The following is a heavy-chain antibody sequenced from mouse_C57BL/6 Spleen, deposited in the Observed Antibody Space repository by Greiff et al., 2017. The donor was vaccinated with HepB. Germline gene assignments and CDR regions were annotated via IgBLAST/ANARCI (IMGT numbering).Heavy chain of an antibody. CDR2: ISSGSSTI. CDR1: GFTFSDYG. CDR3: ARGGYGSSYGAY. D-gene: IGHD1-1*01. J-gene: IGHJ3*01. V-gene: IGHV5-17*01. Sequence: EVQLVESGGGLVKPGGSLKLSCAASGFTFSDYGMHWVRQAPEKGLEWVAYISSGSSTIYYADTVKGRFTITRDNAKNTLFLQMTSLRSEDTAMDYCARGGYGSSYGAYWGQGTLVTVSA.